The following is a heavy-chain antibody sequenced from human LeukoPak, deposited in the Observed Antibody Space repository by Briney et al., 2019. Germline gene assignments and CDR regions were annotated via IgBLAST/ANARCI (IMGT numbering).Heavy chain of an antibody. CDR2: ISYDGSNK. CDR1: GFTFSSYA. Sequence: PGRSLRLSCAASGFTFSSYAMHWVRQAPGKGLEWVAVISYDGSNKYYADSVKGRFTISRDNSKNTLYLQMNSLRAEDTAVYYCARAYYDSSGYRGLLDYWGQGTLVTVSS. J-gene: IGHJ4*02. V-gene: IGHV3-30-3*01. CDR3: ARAYYDSSGYRGLLDY. D-gene: IGHD3-22*01.